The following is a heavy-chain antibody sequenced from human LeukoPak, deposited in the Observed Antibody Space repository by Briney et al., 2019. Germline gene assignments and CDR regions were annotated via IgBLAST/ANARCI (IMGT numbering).Heavy chain of an antibody. J-gene: IGHJ4*02. CDR1: GLTSSSYR. CDR2: IISSSSYI. CDR3: ARDKYSYGPLDYGDY. V-gene: IGHV3-21*01. Sequence: PGGSWSPPCAPSGLTSSSYRMNWVRQAPGKGLRWASPIISSSSYIYYADSVKGRFTISRDNAKNSLYLQMNSLRAEDTAVYYCARDKYSYGPLDYGDYWGQGTLVTVSS. D-gene: IGHD5-18*01.